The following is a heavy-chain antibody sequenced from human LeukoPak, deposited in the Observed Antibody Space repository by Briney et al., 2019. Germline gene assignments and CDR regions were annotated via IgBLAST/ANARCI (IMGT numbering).Heavy chain of an antibody. CDR2: ISYDGSNK. CDR3: ARDMGSSWYGGNY. CDR1: GVTFSSYA. J-gene: IGHJ4*02. Sequence: PGGSLRLSCAASGVTFSSYAMHWVRQAPGKGLEWVAVISYDGSNKYYADSVKGRFTISRDNSKNTLYLQMNSLRAEDTAVYYCARDMGSSWYGGNYWGQGTLVTVSS. D-gene: IGHD6-13*01. V-gene: IGHV3-30*04.